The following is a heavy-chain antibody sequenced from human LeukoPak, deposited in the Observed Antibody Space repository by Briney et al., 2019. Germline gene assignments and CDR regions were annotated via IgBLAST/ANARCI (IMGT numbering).Heavy chain of an antibody. CDR3: ARDRDSGYDL. CDR2: ISSSSSYI. Sequence: GGSLRLSCAASGFTFSNYGMSWVRQAPGKGLEWVSSISSSSSYIYYADSVKGRFTISRDNAKNSLYLQMNSLRAEDTAVYYCARDRDSGYDLWGQGTLVTVSS. D-gene: IGHD5-12*01. V-gene: IGHV3-21*01. J-gene: IGHJ4*02. CDR1: GFTFSNYG.